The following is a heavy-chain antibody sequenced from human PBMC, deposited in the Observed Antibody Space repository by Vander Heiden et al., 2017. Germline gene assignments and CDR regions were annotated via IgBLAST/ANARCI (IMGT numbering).Heavy chain of an antibody. Sequence: QVQLVESGGGVVQPGRSLRPSCADAGFTFSSYGMHWVRQAPGKGLEWVAVISYDGSNKYYADSVKGRFTISRDNSKNTLYLQMNSLRAEDTAVYYCAKVNLYYDSSGYYFDYWGQGTLVTVSS. CDR3: AKVNLYYDSSGYYFDY. CDR1: GFTFSSYG. V-gene: IGHV3-30*18. J-gene: IGHJ4*02. D-gene: IGHD3-22*01. CDR2: ISYDGSNK.